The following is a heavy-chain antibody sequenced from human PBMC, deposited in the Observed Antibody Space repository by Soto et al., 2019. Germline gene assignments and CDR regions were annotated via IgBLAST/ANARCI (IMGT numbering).Heavy chain of an antibody. CDR1: GGSFSGYY. Sequence: QVQLQQWGAGLLKPSEPLSLTSVVYGGSFSGYYWSWIRQPPGKGLEWIGEINHSGSTNYNPSLKSRVTISVDTSKNQFSLKLSSVTAADTAVYYCARGFRFCSGGSCYSGWFDPWGQGTLVTVSS. CDR2: INHSGST. J-gene: IGHJ5*02. D-gene: IGHD2-15*01. CDR3: ARGFRFCSGGSCYSGWFDP. V-gene: IGHV4-34*01.